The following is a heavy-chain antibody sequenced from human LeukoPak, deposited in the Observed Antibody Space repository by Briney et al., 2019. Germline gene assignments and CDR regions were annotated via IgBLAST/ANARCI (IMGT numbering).Heavy chain of an antibody. V-gene: IGHV5-10-1*01. D-gene: IGHD4-23*01. CDR3: ARLAGGYSGNLDY. J-gene: IGHJ4*02. CDR1: GYSFTSYW. CDR2: IDPTDSFT. Sequence: GESLRIACRRSGYSFTSYWISWVRQMPGKGLEWMGRIDPTDSFTNYRPSFQGHVTISADKSINTAYLQWSSLKASVSAMYYFARLAGGYSGNLDYWGQGTLVTVST.